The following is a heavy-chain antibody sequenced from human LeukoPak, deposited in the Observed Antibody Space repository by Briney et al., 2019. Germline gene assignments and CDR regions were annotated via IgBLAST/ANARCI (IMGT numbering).Heavy chain of an antibody. Sequence: ASVKVSCKASGGTFSSYAISWVRQAPGQGLEWMGGIIPIFGTANYAQKFQGRVTITADKSTSTAYMELSSLRSEDTAVYYCARRAGGPYYYYYGMDVWGKGTTVTASS. J-gene: IGHJ6*04. D-gene: IGHD2-8*02. CDR3: ARRAGGPYYYYYGMDV. CDR1: GGTFSSYA. V-gene: IGHV1-69*06. CDR2: IIPIFGTA.